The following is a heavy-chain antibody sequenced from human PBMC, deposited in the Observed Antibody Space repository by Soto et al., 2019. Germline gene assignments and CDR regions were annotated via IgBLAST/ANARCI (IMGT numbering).Heavy chain of an antibody. V-gene: IGHV1-8*01. J-gene: IGHJ4*02. Sequence: QVPLVQSGAEVKKPGASVKVSCKASGYIFTRYEINWVRQATGQGLEWMGWMNPISGNTGYAQKFQGRVTMTRNTSISTAYMELSSVRSEDTAVYYCASSTVTTAIFWGQGTLVTIS. CDR2: MNPISGNT. CDR1: GYIFTRYE. CDR3: ASSTVTTAIF. D-gene: IGHD4-17*01.